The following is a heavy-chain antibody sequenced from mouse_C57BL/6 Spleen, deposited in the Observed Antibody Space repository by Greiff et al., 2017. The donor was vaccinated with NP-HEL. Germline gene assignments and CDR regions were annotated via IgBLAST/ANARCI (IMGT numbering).Heavy chain of an antibody. CDR3: TTIYYYGSSDY. Sequence: VQLVASGAELVRPGASVTLSCKASGYTFTDYEMHWVKQTPVHGLEWIGAIDPETGGTAYNQKFKGKAILTADKSSSTAYMELRSLTSEDSAVYYCTTIYYYGSSDYWGQGTTLTVSS. CDR2: IDPETGGT. D-gene: IGHD1-1*01. J-gene: IGHJ2*01. V-gene: IGHV1-15*01. CDR1: GYTFTDYE.